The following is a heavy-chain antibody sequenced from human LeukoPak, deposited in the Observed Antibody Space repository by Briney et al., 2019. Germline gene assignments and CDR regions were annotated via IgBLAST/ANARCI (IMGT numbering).Heavy chain of an antibody. CDR1: GFTFSSYE. J-gene: IGHJ5*02. D-gene: IGHD3-10*02. V-gene: IGHV3-30*04. Sequence: GGSLRLSCAASGFTFSSYEMNWVRQDPGKGLEWVAVISYDGSNKYYADSVKGRFTISRDNSKNTLYLQMNSLRAGDTAVYYCAREVVCSGSYCHNWFDPWGQGTLVTVSS. CDR3: AREVVCSGSYCHNWFDP. CDR2: ISYDGSNK.